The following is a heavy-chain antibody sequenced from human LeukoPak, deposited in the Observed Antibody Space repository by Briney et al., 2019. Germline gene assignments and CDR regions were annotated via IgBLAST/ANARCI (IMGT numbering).Heavy chain of an antibody. J-gene: IGHJ2*01. Sequence: SSETLSLTCTVSGGSISSYYWSWIRQPAGKGLEWIGRIYTSGSTNYNPSLKSRVTMSVDTSKNQFSLKLSSVTTADTAVYYCARIYYSSSYDYWYFDLWGRGTLVTVSS. V-gene: IGHV4-4*07. CDR2: IYTSGST. CDR1: GGSISSYY. CDR3: ARIYYSSSYDYWYFDL. D-gene: IGHD6-13*01.